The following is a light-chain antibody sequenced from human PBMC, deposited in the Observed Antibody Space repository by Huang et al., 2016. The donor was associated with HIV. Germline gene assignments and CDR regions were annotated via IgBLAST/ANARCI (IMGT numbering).Light chain of an antibody. CDR2: GAS. CDR1: QSVSSN. V-gene: IGKV3-15*01. J-gene: IGKJ1*01. Sequence: EIVMTQSPATLSVSPGERATLSCRASQSVSSNLAWYQQKPGQAPRLLIKGASTRATGIPARFSGSGSGTEFTLTISSLQSEDFAVYYCQQYNNWPRTFGQGTKVEIK. CDR3: QQYNNWPRT.